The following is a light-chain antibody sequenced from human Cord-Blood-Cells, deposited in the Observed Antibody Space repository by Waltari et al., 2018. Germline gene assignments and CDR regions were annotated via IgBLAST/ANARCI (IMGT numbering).Light chain of an antibody. J-gene: IGKJ2*01. Sequence: EIVMTQSPATLYVSPGERATLSCRASQSVSSNLAWYQQKPGQAPRLLIYGASTRATGIPARFSGSGSGTEFTLTISSLQSEDFAVYYCQQCNNWPYTFGQGTKLEIK. CDR2: GAS. V-gene: IGKV3-15*01. CDR3: QQCNNWPYT. CDR1: QSVSSN.